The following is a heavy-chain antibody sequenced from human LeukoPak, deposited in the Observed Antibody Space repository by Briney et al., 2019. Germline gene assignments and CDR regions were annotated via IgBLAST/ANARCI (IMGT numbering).Heavy chain of an antibody. CDR2: INNGGDST. CDR3: AQQLGYCSGGNCYFTY. D-gene: IGHD2-15*01. V-gene: IGHV3-23*01. J-gene: IGHJ1*01. CDR1: GFSFKNYA. Sequence: GGSLRLSCAASGFSFKNYAMSWVRQAPGKGLEWVSAINNGGDSTYYADSVKGRFTISRDNSKDTLYLQMNSLRAEDTAVYYCAQQLGYCSGGNCYFTYWGQGTLVTVSS.